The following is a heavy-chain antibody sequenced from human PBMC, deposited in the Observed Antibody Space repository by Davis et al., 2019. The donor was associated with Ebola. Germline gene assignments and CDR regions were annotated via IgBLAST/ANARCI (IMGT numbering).Heavy chain of an antibody. CDR3: AGGYGDYDLDY. CDR1: GGTFSSYA. V-gene: IGHV1-2*02. D-gene: IGHD4-17*01. CDR2: INPNRGGT. Sequence: ASVKVSCKASGGTFSSYAISWVRQAPGQGLEWMGWINPNRGGTNYAQKFQGRVTMTRDTSISTAYMELSRLRSDDTAVYYCAGGYGDYDLDYWGQGTLVTVSS. J-gene: IGHJ4*02.